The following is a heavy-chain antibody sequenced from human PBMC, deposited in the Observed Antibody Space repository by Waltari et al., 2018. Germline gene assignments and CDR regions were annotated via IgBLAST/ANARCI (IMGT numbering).Heavy chain of an antibody. D-gene: IGHD6-19*01. J-gene: IGHJ6*03. CDR3: ARGWLQVAPPYYYYMDV. Sequence: QVQLLQWGAGLLKPSETLSLTCAVYGGSFSGYYWSWLRQLPGTGLEWLGEINQNASPDYNPSRKSRGTISIEASKNQFSLKLDSVTAADTGVYYCARGWLQVAPPYYYYMDVWDRGTAVTVSS. CDR2: INQNASP. CDR1: GGSFSGYY. V-gene: IGHV4-34*01.